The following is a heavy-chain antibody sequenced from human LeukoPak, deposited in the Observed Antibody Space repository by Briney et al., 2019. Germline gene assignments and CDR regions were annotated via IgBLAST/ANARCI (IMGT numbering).Heavy chain of an antibody. CDR2: ISSSSSI. D-gene: IGHD3-16*02. J-gene: IGHJ4*02. Sequence: PGGSLRLSCAAWGFTFSSYSMNWVRQAPGKGGEGGSYISSSSSIYYADSVKGRFTISRDNAKNSLYLQMNSLRAEDTALYYCAKSRLGELSADYFDYWGQGTLVTVPS. CDR1: GFTFSSYS. V-gene: IGHV3-48*04. CDR3: AKSRLGELSADYFDY.